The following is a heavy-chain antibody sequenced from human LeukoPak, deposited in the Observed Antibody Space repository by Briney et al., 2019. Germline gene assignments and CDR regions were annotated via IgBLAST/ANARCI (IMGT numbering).Heavy chain of an antibody. Sequence: GGSLRLSCAVSGFLFSHYTMTWVRQGPGKGLEWVSSINGSGDATLYADSVMGRFTISRDNAKNTVSLQMKNLRAEDTAVYLNYWGQGTLVIASS. CDR3: Y. CDR2: INGSGDAT. V-gene: IGHV3-23*01. CDR1: GFLFSHYT. J-gene: IGHJ4*02.